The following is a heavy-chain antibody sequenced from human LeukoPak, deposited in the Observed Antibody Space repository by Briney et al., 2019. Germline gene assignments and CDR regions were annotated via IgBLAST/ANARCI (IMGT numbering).Heavy chain of an antibody. Sequence: PSETLSLTCTVSGGSISSYYWSWIRQHPGKGLEWIGYIYYSGSTYYNPSLKSRVTISVDTSKNQFSLKLSSVTAADTAVYYCARTLYDFWSGYQRPWFDYWGQGTLVTVSS. CDR3: ARTLYDFWSGYQRPWFDY. CDR2: IYYSGST. D-gene: IGHD3-3*01. J-gene: IGHJ4*02. CDR1: GGSISSYY. V-gene: IGHV4-59*06.